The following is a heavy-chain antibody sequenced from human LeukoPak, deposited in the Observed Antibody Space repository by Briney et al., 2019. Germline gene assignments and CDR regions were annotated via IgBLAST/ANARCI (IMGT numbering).Heavy chain of an antibody. J-gene: IGHJ4*02. D-gene: IGHD2-2*01. CDR1: GGSFSGFY. V-gene: IGHV4-34*01. CDR2: VNHSGST. Sequence: SETLSLTCDVYGGSFSGFYWSWIRQPPGKGLKWIGEVNHSGSTNYNPSLKSRVTISVDTFKNQFSLKLSSVTAADTAVYYCARGGDIVVVPAATSFDYWGQGTLVTVSS. CDR3: ARGGDIVVVPAATSFDY.